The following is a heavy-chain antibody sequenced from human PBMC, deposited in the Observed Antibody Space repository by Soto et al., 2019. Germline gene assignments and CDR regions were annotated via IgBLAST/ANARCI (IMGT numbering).Heavy chain of an antibody. Sequence: QVQLVQSGAEEKKPGASVKVSCKASGYAFSSYVMHWVRQAPGRGLEWMGWITIGSGNTEYSQNFQARVPITRDTSSSPGYMELSSLRSEDTAVYYWVRDGGDCGYRLMYYCYMGLDVWGQVTTVSVSS. D-gene: IGHD2-21*02. CDR3: VRDGGDCGYRLMYYCYMGLDV. CDR1: GYAFSSYV. CDR2: ITIGSGNT. J-gene: IGHJ6*02. V-gene: IGHV1-3*05.